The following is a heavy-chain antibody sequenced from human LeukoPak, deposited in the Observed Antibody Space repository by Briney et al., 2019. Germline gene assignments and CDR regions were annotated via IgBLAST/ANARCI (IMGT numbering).Heavy chain of an antibody. CDR3: ARGVYSYGYGIYFDY. J-gene: IGHJ4*02. Sequence: SETLSLTCTVSGGSISSYYWSWIRQPPGKGLEWIGYIYYSGSTNYNPSLKSRVTISVDTSKNQFSLKLSSVTAADMAVYYCARGVYSYGYGIYFDYWGQGTLVTVSS. CDR1: GGSISSYY. CDR2: IYYSGST. V-gene: IGHV4-59*01. D-gene: IGHD5-18*01.